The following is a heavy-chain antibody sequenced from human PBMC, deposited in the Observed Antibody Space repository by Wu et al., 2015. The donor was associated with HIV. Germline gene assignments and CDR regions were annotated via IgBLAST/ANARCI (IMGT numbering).Heavy chain of an antibody. CDR3: AGGGGRTSMDPFDF. CDR1: GATFISYA. D-gene: IGHD5-18*01. V-gene: IGHV1-69*13. Sequence: QVQLLQSGAEVKNPGSSVRVSCKTSGATFISYALSWVRQAPGQGLEWMGRLIPMYGTANYAQRFQGRVTITADESTSTAYMDVSSLRYDDTAVYYCAGGGGRTSMDPFDFWG. J-gene: IGHJ4*01. CDR2: LIPMYGTA.